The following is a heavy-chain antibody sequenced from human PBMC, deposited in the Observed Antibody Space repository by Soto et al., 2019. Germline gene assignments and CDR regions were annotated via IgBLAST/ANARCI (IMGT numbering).Heavy chain of an antibody. CDR3: AKGNNVVVAATGKSYYYYMDV. J-gene: IGHJ6*03. CDR2: ISGSGGST. CDR1: GFTFSSYA. Sequence: GGSLRLSCAASGFTFSSYAMSWVRQAPGKGLEWVSAISGSGGSTYYADSVKGRFTISRDNSKNTLYLQMNSLRAEDTAVYYCAKGNNVVVAATGKSYYYYMDVWGKGTTVTVSS. D-gene: IGHD2-15*01. V-gene: IGHV3-23*01.